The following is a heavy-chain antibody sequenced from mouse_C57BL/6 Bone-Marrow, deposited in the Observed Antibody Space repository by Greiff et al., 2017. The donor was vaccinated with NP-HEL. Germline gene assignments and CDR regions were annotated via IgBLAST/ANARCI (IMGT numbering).Heavy chain of an antibody. CDR1: GFTFSDFY. J-gene: IGHJ4*01. Sequence: EVQLVESGGGLVQSGRSLRLSCATSGFTFSDFYMEWVRQAPGKGLEWIAASRNKANDYTTEYSASVKGRFIVSRDTSQSIRYLQMNALRAEDTAIYYCARDALDYWGKGTSVTVSS. V-gene: IGHV7-1*01. CDR3: ARDALDY. CDR2: SRNKANDYTT.